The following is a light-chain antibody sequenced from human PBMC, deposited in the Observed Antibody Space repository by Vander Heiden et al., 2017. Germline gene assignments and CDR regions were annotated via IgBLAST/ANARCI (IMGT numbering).Light chain of an antibody. Sequence: EIVMTQSPATLSVSPGERATLSCRASQSVSSNLAWYQQKPGQAPRLLIYGASTRATGIPARFSGSGYGTEFTLTISSLQSEDFAVYYCQQYNNWPWWTFGQGTKVEIK. CDR1: QSVSSN. CDR2: GAS. V-gene: IGKV3-15*01. J-gene: IGKJ1*01. CDR3: QQYNNWPWWT.